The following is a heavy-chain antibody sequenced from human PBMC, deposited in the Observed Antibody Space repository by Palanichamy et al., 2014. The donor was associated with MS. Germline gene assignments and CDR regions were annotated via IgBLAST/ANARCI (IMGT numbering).Heavy chain of an antibody. Sequence: QVQVQESGPGTGEGLRGTLSLTCTVSSVSIRSQYWSWIRQPPGKGLEWIGYIYYSGSTNYNPSLKSRVTISVDTSKNQFSLNLSSVTAADTAVYYCARHGYYDDRTFDYWGQGTLVTVSS. J-gene: IGHJ4*02. CDR1: SVSIRSQY. CDR3: ARHGYYDDRTFDY. V-gene: IGHV4-59*08. D-gene: IGHD3-22*01. CDR2: IYYSGST.